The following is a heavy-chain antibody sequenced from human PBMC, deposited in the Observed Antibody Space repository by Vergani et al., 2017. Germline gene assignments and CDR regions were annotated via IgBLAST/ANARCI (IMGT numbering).Heavy chain of an antibody. D-gene: IGHD2-2*01. CDR2: ISYDGSNK. CDR1: GFTFSSYA. V-gene: IGHV3-30*04. Sequence: QVQLVESGGGVVQPGRSLRLSCAASGFTFSSYAMHWVRQAPGKGLEWVAVISYDGSNKYYADSVKGRFTISRDNSKNTLYLQMNSLRAEDTAVYYCASXNQYCSSTSCPPGYFDYWGQGTLVTVSS. J-gene: IGHJ4*02. CDR3: ASXNQYCSSTSCPPGYFDY.